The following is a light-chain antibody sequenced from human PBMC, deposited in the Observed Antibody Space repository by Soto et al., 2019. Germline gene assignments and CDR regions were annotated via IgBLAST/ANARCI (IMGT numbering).Light chain of an antibody. V-gene: IGKV1-5*03. CDR1: QSISTW. J-gene: IGKJ1*01. CDR2: KAS. Sequence: DILMAQSPSTLSASVGDRVTITCRASQSISTWLAWYQQKPGKAPKLLIYKASTLQSGVPSRFSGSGSGAQFTLAISSLQPDYVAPYFCQAYSGYYRTFGQGTKVEVK. CDR3: QAYSGYYRT.